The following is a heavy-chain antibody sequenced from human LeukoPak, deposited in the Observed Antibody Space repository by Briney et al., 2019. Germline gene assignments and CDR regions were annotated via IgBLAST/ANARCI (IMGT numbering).Heavy chain of an antibody. Sequence: ASVKVSCKASGYTFTSYGISWVRQAPGQGLEWMGWISAYNGNTNYAQKLQGRVTMTTDTSTSTAYMELRSLRSDDTAVYYCATAQHCSGGTCYAWTDAFHLWGQGTMVIVSS. CDR2: ISAYNGNT. CDR1: GYTFTSYG. D-gene: IGHD2-15*01. CDR3: ATAQHCSGGTCYAWTDAFHL. J-gene: IGHJ3*01. V-gene: IGHV1-18*01.